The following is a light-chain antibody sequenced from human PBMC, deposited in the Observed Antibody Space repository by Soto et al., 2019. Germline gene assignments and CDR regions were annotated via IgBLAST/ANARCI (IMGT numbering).Light chain of an antibody. CDR1: QSVSSN. CDR3: QQYNNWPFS. CDR2: GAS. J-gene: IGKJ5*01. V-gene: IGKV3-15*01. Sequence: EIVMTQSPATLSVSPGERATLSCRASQSVSSNLAWYQQKPGQAPRLLIYGASIRATGVPARFSATGSETDFTLTISGLQSGDSAVYFCQQYNNWPFSFGQGTRLEIK.